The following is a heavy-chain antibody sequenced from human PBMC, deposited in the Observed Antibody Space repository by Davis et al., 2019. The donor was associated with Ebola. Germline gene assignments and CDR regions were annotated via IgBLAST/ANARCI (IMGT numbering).Heavy chain of an antibody. CDR3: ARVRTFYYDSSGYYPYYYYYAMDV. J-gene: IGHJ6*02. CDR2: INHSGST. CDR1: GGSISSYY. V-gene: IGHV4-34*01. D-gene: IGHD3-22*01. Sequence: MPSETLSLTCTVSGGSISSYYWSWIRQPPGKGLEWIGEINHSGSTNYNPSLKSRVTISGNTSTNQFSLKLSSVTAADTAVYNCARVRTFYYDSSGYYPYYYYYAMDVWGQGTTVTVSS.